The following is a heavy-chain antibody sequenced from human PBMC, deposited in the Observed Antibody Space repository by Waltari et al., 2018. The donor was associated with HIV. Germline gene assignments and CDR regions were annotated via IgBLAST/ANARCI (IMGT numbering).Heavy chain of an antibody. J-gene: IGHJ6*02. V-gene: IGHV3-33*05. CDR3: ARRGVLTYYYTMDV. CDR2: LSYDGSDK. CDR1: GFTFSNHG. Sequence: QVQLVESGGGVVQPGRSLRLSCAASGFTFSNHGMQWLRQAPGKGLEWVAVLSYDGSDKYYADSVRGRFTISRDNSKNTLYLQMNNLRAEDTAVYFCARRGVLTYYYTMDVWGQGTTVTVSS. D-gene: IGHD3-10*01.